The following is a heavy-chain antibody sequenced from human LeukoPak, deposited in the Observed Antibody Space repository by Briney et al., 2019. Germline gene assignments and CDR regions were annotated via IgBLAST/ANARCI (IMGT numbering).Heavy chain of an antibody. Sequence: PGGSLRLSCAASVFTVSSNYMSWVRQAPGKGQEWVSVIYSGGSTYYADSVKGRFTISRDNSKNTLYLQMNSLRAEDTAVYYCARDWRGYCSGGSCYYFDYWGQGTLVTVSS. CDR1: VFTVSSNY. CDR2: IYSGGST. D-gene: IGHD2-15*01. CDR3: ARDWRGYCSGGSCYYFDY. V-gene: IGHV3-53*01. J-gene: IGHJ4*02.